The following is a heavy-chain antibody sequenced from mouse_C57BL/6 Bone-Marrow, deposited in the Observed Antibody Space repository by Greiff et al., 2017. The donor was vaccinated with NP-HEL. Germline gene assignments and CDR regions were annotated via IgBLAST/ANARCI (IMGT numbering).Heavy chain of an antibody. CDR1: GYSFTSYY. V-gene: IGHV1-66*01. Sequence: QVQLQQSGPELVKPGASVKISCKASGYSFTSYYIHWVKQRPGQGLEWIGWIYPGSGNTKYNEKFKGKATLTADTSSSTAYMQLSSLTSEDSAVYYCARGWDGYYVDFDYWGQGTTLTVSS. J-gene: IGHJ2*01. D-gene: IGHD2-3*01. CDR3: ARGWDGYYVDFDY. CDR2: IYPGSGNT.